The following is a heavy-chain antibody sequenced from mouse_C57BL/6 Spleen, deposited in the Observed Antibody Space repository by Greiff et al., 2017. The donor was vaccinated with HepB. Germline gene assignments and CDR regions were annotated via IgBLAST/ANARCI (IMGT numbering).Heavy chain of an antibody. D-gene: IGHD4-1*01. V-gene: IGHV3-8*01. Sequence: EVKLVESGPGLAKPSQTLSLTCSVTGYSITSDYWNWIRKFPGNKLEYMGYISYSGSTYYNPSLKSRISITRDTSKNQYYLQLNSVTTEDTATYYCARYGVTGTSYWYFDVWGTGTTVTVSS. CDR3: ARYGVTGTSYWYFDV. CDR2: ISYSGST. CDR1: GYSITSDY. J-gene: IGHJ1*03.